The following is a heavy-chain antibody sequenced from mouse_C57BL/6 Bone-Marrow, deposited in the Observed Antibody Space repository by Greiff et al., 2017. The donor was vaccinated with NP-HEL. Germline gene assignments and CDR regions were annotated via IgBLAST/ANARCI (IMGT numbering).Heavy chain of an antibody. Sequence: EVHLVESGGGLVKPGGSLKLSCAASGFTFSDYGMHWVRQAPEKGLEWVAYISSGSSTIYYADTVKGRFTISRDNAKNTLFLQMTSLRSEDTAMYYCARPLITRYFDVWGTWTTVTVSS. D-gene: IGHD1-1*01. J-gene: IGHJ1*03. CDR3: ARPLITRYFDV. V-gene: IGHV5-17*01. CDR1: GFTFSDYG. CDR2: ISSGSSTI.